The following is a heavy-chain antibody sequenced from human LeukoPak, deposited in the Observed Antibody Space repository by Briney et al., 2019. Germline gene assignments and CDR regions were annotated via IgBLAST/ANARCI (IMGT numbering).Heavy chain of an antibody. V-gene: IGHV2-5*01. D-gene: IGHD3-10*01. CDR3: AHGGLLWFGELGYFDL. CDR1: GFSLTTSGVG. CDR2: IYWNDDK. Sequence: KESGPTLVKPTQTLTLTCTFSGFSLTTSGVGVGWIRQPPGKALEWLALIYWNDDKRYSPSLKSRLTITKDTSKNQVVLSLTNIDPVDTATYYCAHGGLLWFGELGYFDLWGRGTLVTVSS. J-gene: IGHJ2*01.